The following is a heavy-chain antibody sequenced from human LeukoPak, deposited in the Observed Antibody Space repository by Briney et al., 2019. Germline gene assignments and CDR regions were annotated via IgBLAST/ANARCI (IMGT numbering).Heavy chain of an antibody. V-gene: IGHV4-38-2*01. CDR2: IYHSGST. J-gene: IGHJ4*02. D-gene: IGHD3-10*01. CDR1: GYSISSGYY. Sequence: KSSETLSLTCAVSGYSISSGYYWGWIRQPPEKGLEWIGSIYHSGSTYYNPSLKSRVTISVDTSKNQFSLKLSSVTAADTAVYYCARTSGSGSYYLDYWGQGTLVTVSS. CDR3: ARTSGSGSYYLDY.